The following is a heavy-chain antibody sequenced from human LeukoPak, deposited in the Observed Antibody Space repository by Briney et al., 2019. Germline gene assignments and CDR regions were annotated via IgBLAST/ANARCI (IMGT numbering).Heavy chain of an antibody. Sequence: SETLSLTCTVSGGSISSYYWSWIRQPAGKGLEWIGRIYTSGSTNYNPSLKSRVTMSVDTSKNQFSLKLSSVTAADTAVYYCARVRYDFWSGYPDDAFDTWGQGTMVTVSS. D-gene: IGHD3-3*01. CDR1: GGSISSYY. V-gene: IGHV4-4*07. CDR3: ARVRYDFWSGYPDDAFDT. J-gene: IGHJ3*02. CDR2: IYTSGST.